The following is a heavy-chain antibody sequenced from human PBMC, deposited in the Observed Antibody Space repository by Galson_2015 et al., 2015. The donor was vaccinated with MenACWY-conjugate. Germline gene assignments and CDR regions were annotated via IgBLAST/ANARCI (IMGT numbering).Heavy chain of an antibody. CDR1: GDSISPYY. Sequence: SETLSLTCAVSGDSISPYYWNWIRQSPGKRLEWIGNIYHSGRTEYNPSLKSRVTISLDRSKSLFSLNLISVTAADTAVYYCASVRGVIITGWGQGTLVTVSS. J-gene: IGHJ4*02. CDR2: IYHSGRT. V-gene: IGHV4-59*01. D-gene: IGHD3-10*02. CDR3: ASVRGVIITG.